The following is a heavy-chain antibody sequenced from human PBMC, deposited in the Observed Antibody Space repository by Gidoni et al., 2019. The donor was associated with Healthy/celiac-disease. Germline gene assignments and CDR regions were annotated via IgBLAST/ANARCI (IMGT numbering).Heavy chain of an antibody. D-gene: IGHD3-22*01. Sequence: EVQLLESGGGLVQPGGSLSLSCAASGFTFSSYAMRWVRQAPGKGLEWVSAISGSGGSTYYADSVKGRFTISRDNSKNTLYLQMNSLRAEDTAVYYCAKDLRITMIVVVPGNAFDIWGQGTMVTVSS. J-gene: IGHJ3*02. CDR3: AKDLRITMIVVVPGNAFDI. V-gene: IGHV3-23*01. CDR1: GFTFSSYA. CDR2: ISGSGGST.